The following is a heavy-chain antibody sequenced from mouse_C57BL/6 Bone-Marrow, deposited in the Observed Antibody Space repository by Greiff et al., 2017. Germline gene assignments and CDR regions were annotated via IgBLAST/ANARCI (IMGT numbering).Heavy chain of an antibody. CDR1: GFSLTSYG. CDR3: ARKNWDDAMDY. CDR2: IWSGGST. V-gene: IGHV2-2*01. Sequence: VQLQQSGPGLVQPSQSLSITCTVSGFSLTSYGVHWVRQSPGKGLEWLGVIWSGGSTDYNAAFISRLSISKDNPKSQVFFKMNSLQADDTAIYYCARKNWDDAMDYWGQGTSVTVSS. D-gene: IGHD4-1*01. J-gene: IGHJ4*01.